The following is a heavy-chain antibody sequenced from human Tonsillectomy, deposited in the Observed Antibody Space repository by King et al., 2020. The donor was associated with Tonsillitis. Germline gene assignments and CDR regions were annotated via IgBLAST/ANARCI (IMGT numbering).Heavy chain of an antibody. Sequence: VQLQESGPGLVKPSETLSLTCIVSGASIRSYYWSWIRQPPGKGLEWIGYIYYTGSTNYNPSLKSRLTISVDTSKNQFSLKLNSMTSADTAVYYCASSVACLDPFDIWGQGTMVTVSS. V-gene: IGHV4-59*08. CDR3: ASSVACLDPFDI. D-gene: IGHD6-6*01. J-gene: IGHJ3*02. CDR2: IYYTGST. CDR1: GASIRSYY.